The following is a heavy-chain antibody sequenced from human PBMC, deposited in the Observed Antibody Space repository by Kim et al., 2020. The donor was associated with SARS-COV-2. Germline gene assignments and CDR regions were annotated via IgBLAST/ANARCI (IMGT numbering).Heavy chain of an antibody. V-gene: IGHV4-39*01. CDR3: ARLGWDIVVEGGVAFDY. Sequence: SETLSLTCTVSGGSISSSSYYWGWIRQTPGKGLEWIGSIYYSGSTYYNPSLKSRVTISVDTSKNQFSLKLSSVTAADTAVYYCARLGWDIVVEGGVAFDYWGQGTLVTVSS. D-gene: IGHD2-2*01. CDR1: GGSISSSSYY. CDR2: IYYSGST. J-gene: IGHJ4*02.